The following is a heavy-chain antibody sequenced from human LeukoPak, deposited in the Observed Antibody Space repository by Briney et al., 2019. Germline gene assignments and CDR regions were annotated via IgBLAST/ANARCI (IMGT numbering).Heavy chain of an antibody. CDR2: ISGSGGST. CDR1: GFTFSSYA. J-gene: IGHJ4*02. D-gene: IGHD3-22*01. CDR3: AKDPSTCLDSSGYYYVAPCKSFDY. V-gene: IGHV3-23*01. Sequence: PGGSLRLSCAASGFTFSSYAMSWVRQAPGKGLEWVSAISGSGGSTYYADSVKGRFTISRDNSKNTLYLQMDSLRAEDTAVYYCAKDPSTCLDSSGYYYVAPCKSFDYWGQGTLVTVSS.